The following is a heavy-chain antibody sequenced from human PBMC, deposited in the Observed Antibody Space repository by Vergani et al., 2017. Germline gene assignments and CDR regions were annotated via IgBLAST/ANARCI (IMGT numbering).Heavy chain of an antibody. V-gene: IGHV5-51*01. Sequence: EVPLVQSGAEVKKPGESLKIPCQISGYSFTNYWIVWVRQMRGKGLEWMWIIHPADSDTRYSPSFQGQVTISVDKSISTAYLRRSSLRASDSAMYYCARLYGRDSSGSKYFDYWGQGTLVTVSS. D-gene: IGHD3-22*01. J-gene: IGHJ4*02. CDR2: IHPADSDT. CDR3: ARLYGRDSSGSKYFDY. CDR1: GYSFTNYW.